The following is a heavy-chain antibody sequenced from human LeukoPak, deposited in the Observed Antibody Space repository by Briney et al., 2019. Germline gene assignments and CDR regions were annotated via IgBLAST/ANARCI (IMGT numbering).Heavy chain of an antibody. CDR2: ISWNSGSI. CDR1: GFTFDDYA. D-gene: IGHD3-9*01. CDR3: AKDMGYDILTGYLVY. V-gene: IGHV3-9*03. J-gene: IGHJ4*02. Sequence: GRSLRLSCAASGFTFDDYAMHWVRQAPGKGLEWVSGISWNSGSIGYADSVKGRLTISRDNAKNSLYLQMNSLRAEDMALYYCAKDMGYDILTGYLVYWGQGTLVTVSS.